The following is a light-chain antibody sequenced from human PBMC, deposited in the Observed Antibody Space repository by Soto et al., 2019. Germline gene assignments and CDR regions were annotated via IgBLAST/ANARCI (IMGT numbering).Light chain of an antibody. Sequence: EIVLTQSPATLSLSPGERATLSCRASQSVGIFLAWYQHKPGQAPRLLIFDASNRATGIPARFSGGGSGTDCTLTISSLGPEDFAIYYCQHRRSWPLTFGQGTRLE. CDR3: QHRRSWPLT. V-gene: IGKV3-11*01. CDR2: DAS. J-gene: IGKJ5*01. CDR1: QSVGIF.